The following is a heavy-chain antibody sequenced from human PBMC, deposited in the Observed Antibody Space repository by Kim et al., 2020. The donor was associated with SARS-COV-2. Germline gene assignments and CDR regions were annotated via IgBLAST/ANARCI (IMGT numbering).Heavy chain of an antibody. Sequence: SETLSLTCTVSGGSISSYYWSWIRQPPGKGLEWIGYIYYSGSTNYNPSLKSRVTISVDPSKNQFSLKLSSVTAADTAVYYCARDLGYNWNYYYYYGMDVWGQGTTVTVSS. CDR1: GGSISSYY. J-gene: IGHJ6*02. D-gene: IGHD1-20*01. CDR2: IYYSGST. V-gene: IGHV4-59*01. CDR3: ARDLGYNWNYYYYYGMDV.